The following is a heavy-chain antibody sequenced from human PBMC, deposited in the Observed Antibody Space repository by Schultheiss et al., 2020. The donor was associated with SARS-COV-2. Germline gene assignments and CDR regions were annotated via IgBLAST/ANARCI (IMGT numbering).Heavy chain of an antibody. D-gene: IGHD5-18*01. CDR2: ISGSGGST. Sequence: GGSLRLSCAASGFTFNNYAMTWVRQAPGKGLEWVSGISGSGGSTYYADSVRGRFTISRYNSNNTVSLQMNSPAAEDTAVYYCTKALQLWPVCDSWGQGTLVTVS. CDR1: GFTFNNYA. V-gene: IGHV3-23*01. CDR3: TKALQLWPVCDS. J-gene: IGHJ4*02.